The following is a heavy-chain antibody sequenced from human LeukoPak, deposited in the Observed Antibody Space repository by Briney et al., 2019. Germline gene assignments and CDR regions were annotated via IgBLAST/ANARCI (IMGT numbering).Heavy chain of an antibody. CDR3: ARLRPWYFDL. J-gene: IGHJ2*01. CDR1: GGSISSSSYY. V-gene: IGHV4-39*01. CDR2: IYYSGST. Sequence: SETLSLTCTVSGGSISSSSYYWGWIRQPPGKGLEWIGSIYYSGSTYYNPSLKSRVTISVDTSKNQFSLKLSSATAADTAVYYCARLRPWYFDLWGRGTLVTVSS.